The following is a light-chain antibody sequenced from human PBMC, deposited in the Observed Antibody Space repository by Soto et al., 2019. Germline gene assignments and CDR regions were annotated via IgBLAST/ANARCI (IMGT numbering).Light chain of an antibody. V-gene: IGLV2-23*02. CDR3: CSYAGSSSYV. CDR1: SSDVGSYNL. J-gene: IGLJ1*01. CDR2: EVS. Sequence: QSALTQPASVSGSPGQSITISCTGTSSDVGSYNLVSWYQQHPGKAPKLMIYEVSKRPSGVSNRFSGSKSGNTASLTISGLQAEDEADYYCCSYAGSSSYVFGTGNKLTVI.